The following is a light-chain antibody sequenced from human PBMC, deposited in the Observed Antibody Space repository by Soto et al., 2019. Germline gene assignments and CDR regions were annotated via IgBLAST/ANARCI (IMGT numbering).Light chain of an antibody. V-gene: IGLV2-14*01. J-gene: IGLJ1*01. CDR2: DVS. CDR3: NSYTSSNTRV. Sequence: QSVLTQPASVSASPGQSITLSCTGTSSDIGGYNYVSWYQQHPGIAPKLIIYDVSNRPSGVSNRFSGSKSGNTASLTISGLQAEDEADYYCNSYTSSNTRVFGTGTKLTVL. CDR1: SSDIGGYNY.